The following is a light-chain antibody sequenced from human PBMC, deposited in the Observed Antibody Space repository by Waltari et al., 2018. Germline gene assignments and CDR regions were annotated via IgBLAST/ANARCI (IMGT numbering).Light chain of an antibody. CDR1: SSNIGSNT. CDR2: TNN. J-gene: IGLJ2*01. Sequence: QSVLTQPPSASATPGQRVTISCSGSSSNIGSNTVTWYHQLPGTAPKLLIYTNNQRPSGVPDRFSGSNSGTSASLAISGLQSEDEADYYCAVWDDSLNGVVFGGGTKLTVL. CDR3: AVWDDSLNGVV. V-gene: IGLV1-44*01.